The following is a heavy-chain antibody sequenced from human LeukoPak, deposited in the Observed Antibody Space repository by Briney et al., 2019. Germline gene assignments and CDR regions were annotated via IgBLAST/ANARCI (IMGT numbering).Heavy chain of an antibody. V-gene: IGHV3-30*04. J-gene: IGHJ4*02. Sequence: HPGGSLRLSCAASGFTFSSYAMHWVRQAPGKGLEWVAVISYDGSNKYYADSVKGRFTISRDNSKNTLYLQMNSLRPEDTAVYYCATNSRLLFTEDWGQGTLVTVSS. CDR3: ATNSRLLFTED. CDR1: GFTFSSYA. D-gene: IGHD2-15*01. CDR2: ISYDGSNK.